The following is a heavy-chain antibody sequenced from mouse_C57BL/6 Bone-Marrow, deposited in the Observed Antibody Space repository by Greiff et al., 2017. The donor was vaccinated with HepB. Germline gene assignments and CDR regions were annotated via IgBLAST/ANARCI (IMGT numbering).Heavy chain of an antibody. V-gene: IGHV14-3*01. Sequence: VQLQQSVAELVRPGASVKLSCTASGFNIKNTYMHCVKQRPEQGLEWIGRIDPANGNTKYAPKFQGKATITADTSANTAYLQLSSLTSEDTAIYYCARYYGSPYWGQGTTLTVSS. CDR1: GFNIKNTY. CDR3: ARYYGSPY. D-gene: IGHD1-1*01. J-gene: IGHJ2*01. CDR2: IDPANGNT.